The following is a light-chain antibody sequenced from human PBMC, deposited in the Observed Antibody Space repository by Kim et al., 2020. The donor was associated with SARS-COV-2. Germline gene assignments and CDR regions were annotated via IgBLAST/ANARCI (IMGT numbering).Light chain of an antibody. Sequence: EIVMTQSPATLSVSPGEGGTLSCRASQTVGSSVAWFQQKPGQAPRLLIYGTSTRATDIPARFGGSGSGTEFTLTISSLQSDDFGLYYCQQYHTWPLTFGGGTKVDIK. V-gene: IGKV3-15*01. J-gene: IGKJ4*01. CDR2: GTS. CDR3: QQYHTWPLT. CDR1: QTVGSS.